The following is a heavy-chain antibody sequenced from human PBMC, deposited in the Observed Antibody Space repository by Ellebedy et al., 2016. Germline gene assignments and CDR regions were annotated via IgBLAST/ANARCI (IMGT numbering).Heavy chain of an antibody. Sequence: GGSLRLXXAASGFTFSSYSMNWVRQAPGKGLEWVSSISSSSSYIYYADSVKGRFTISRDNAKNSLYLQMNSLRAEDTAVYYCARGGGWEFGYWGQGTLVTVSS. CDR3: ARGGGWEFGY. J-gene: IGHJ4*02. CDR2: ISSSSSYI. V-gene: IGHV3-21*01. D-gene: IGHD6-19*01. CDR1: GFTFSSYS.